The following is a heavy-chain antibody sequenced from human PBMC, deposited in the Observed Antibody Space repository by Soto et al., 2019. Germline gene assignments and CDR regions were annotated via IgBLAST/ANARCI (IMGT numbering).Heavy chain of an antibody. CDR3: ARGVILWFGELISDGMDV. Sequence: VQLVESGGGVVQPGRSLRLSCAASGFTFSSYAMHWVRQAPGKGLEWVAVISYDGSNKYYADSVKGRFTISRDNSKNTLYLQMNSLRAEDTAVYYCARGVILWFGELISDGMDVWGQGTTVTVSS. CDR1: GFTFSSYA. J-gene: IGHJ6*02. V-gene: IGHV3-30-3*01. CDR2: ISYDGSNK. D-gene: IGHD3-10*01.